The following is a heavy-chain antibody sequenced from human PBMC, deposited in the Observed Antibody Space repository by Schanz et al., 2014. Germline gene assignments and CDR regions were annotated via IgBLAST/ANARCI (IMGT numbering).Heavy chain of an antibody. CDR1: GFTFSSYG. CDR3: PADLWFGAVWSVS. D-gene: IGHD3-10*01. J-gene: IGHJ4*02. V-gene: IGHV3-33*01. Sequence: VQLLESGGGVVQPGRSLRLSCAASGFTFSSYGMHWVRQAPGKGLEWVAVIWYDGSNKYYADSVKGRFTISRDNSKNTVYLQMNSLQTGDTAVYYCPADLWFGAVWSVSWGQGTLVAVSS. CDR2: IWYDGSNK.